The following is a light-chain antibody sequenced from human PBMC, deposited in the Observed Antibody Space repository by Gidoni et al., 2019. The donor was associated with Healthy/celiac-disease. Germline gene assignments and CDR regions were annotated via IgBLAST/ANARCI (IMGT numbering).Light chain of an antibody. CDR3: QQYYSTPWT. V-gene: IGKV1-NL1*01. CDR2: AAS. Sequence: DIQMTHSPSSLSASVGDRVTITCRASQGISNSVAWYQQKPGKAPKLLLYAASRLESGVPSRFSGSGSGTDYTLTISRLQPEDFATYDCQQYYSTPWTFGRGTKVEIK. J-gene: IGKJ1*01. CDR1: QGISNS.